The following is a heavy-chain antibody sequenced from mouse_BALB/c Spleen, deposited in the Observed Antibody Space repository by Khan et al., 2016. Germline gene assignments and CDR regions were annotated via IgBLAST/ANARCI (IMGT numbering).Heavy chain of an antibody. CDR2: INPDSSTI. D-gene: IGHD4-1*01. CDR3: PRNWDVGFDY. J-gene: IGHJ2*01. V-gene: IGHV4-1*02. CDR1: GFDFSRYW. Sequence: EVQLQESGGGLVQPGGSLKLSCTTSGFDFSRYWMSWVRQAPGRGLEWIGEINPDSSTINYTPSLKDKFIISRDDAKNTLYLQMSKVRSEDTALYYCPRNWDVGFDYWGQGTTLTVSS.